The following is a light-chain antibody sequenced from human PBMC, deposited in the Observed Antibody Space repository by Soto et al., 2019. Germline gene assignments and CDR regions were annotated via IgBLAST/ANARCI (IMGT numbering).Light chain of an antibody. J-gene: IGKJ2*01. Sequence: DMQMTQSPSTLSASVGDRVTITCRASQSISGWLAWYQQKPGKAPKLLIYDAFSLQSGVPSRFSGSRSGTGFSLTISSLQPEDFATYYCQQYNKYPYTFGQGTKLEIK. CDR3: QQYNKYPYT. CDR2: DAF. CDR1: QSISGW. V-gene: IGKV1-5*01.